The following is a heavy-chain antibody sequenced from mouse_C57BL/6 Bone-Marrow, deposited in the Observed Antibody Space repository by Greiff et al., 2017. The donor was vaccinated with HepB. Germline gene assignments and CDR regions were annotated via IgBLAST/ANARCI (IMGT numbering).Heavy chain of an antibody. J-gene: IGHJ2*01. Sequence: VQLQQSGAELVRPGTSVKVSCKASGYAFTNYLIEWVKQRPGQGLEWIGVINPGSGGTNYNEKFKGKATLTADKTSSTAYMQLSSLTCEDSAVYFCARYDGSSYGGFFDYWGQGTTLTVSS. V-gene: IGHV1-54*01. D-gene: IGHD1-1*01. CDR1: GYAFTNYL. CDR3: ARYDGSSYGGFFDY. CDR2: INPGSGGT.